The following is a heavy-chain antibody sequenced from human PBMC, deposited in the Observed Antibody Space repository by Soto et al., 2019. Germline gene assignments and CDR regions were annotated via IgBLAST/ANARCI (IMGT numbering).Heavy chain of an antibody. CDR1: GGSISSGGYS. CDR2: IYHSGST. Sequence: SETLSLTCAVSGGSISSGGYSWSWIRQPPGKGLEWIGYIYHSGSTYYNPSLKSRVTISVDRSKNQFSLKLSSVTAADTAVYYGAREGWGGGSFDYGGQGPRVTAPS. J-gene: IGHJ4*02. D-gene: IGHD3-16*01. CDR3: AREGWGGGSFDY. V-gene: IGHV4-30-2*01.